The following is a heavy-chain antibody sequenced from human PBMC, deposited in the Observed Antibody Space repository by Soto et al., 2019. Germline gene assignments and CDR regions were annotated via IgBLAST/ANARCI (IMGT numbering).Heavy chain of an antibody. CDR2: IYYSGST. D-gene: IGHD6-13*01. J-gene: IGHJ5*02. CDR1: GGSISSTSYY. CDR3: AQQRGSSCYGNWLDP. V-gene: IGHV4-39*01. Sequence: SETLSLTCTVSGGSISSTSYYWGWIRQPPGKGLEWIGSIYYSGSTYYNPSLKSRVTISLDTSKNQFSLNLRSVTAADTAVYFCAQQRGSSCYGNWLDPWCQGTLVT.